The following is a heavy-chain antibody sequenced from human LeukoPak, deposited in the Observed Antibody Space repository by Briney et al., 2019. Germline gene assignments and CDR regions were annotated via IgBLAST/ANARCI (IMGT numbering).Heavy chain of an antibody. CDR1: GFTVSSNY. D-gene: IGHD3-22*01. J-gene: IGHJ4*02. CDR3: ARDSPYYDSSG. Sequence: GGSLRLSCAASGFTVSSNYMSRVRQAPGKGLEWVSVIYSGGSTYYADSVKGRFTISRDNSKNTLYLQMNSLRAEDTAVYYCARDSPYYDSSGWGQGTLVTVSS. V-gene: IGHV3-66*01. CDR2: IYSGGST.